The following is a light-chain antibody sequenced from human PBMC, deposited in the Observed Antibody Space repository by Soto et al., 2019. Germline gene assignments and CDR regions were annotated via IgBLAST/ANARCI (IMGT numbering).Light chain of an antibody. CDR3: QQRSNWPPIT. CDR1: QSVSSY. CDR2: DAS. J-gene: IGKJ5*01. Sequence: EIVLTHSPATLSLSPGERATLSCRASQSVSSYLAWYQQKPGQAPRLLIYDASNRATGIPARLSGSGSGTDFTLTISSLEPEDFAVYYCQQRSNWPPITFGQGTRLEIK. V-gene: IGKV3-11*01.